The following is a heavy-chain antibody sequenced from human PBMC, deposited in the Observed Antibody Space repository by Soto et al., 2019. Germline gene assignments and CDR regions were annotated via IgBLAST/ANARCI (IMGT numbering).Heavy chain of an antibody. J-gene: IGHJ4*02. Sequence: QVQLQESGPGLVKPSETLSLTCTVSGASLSNFYWSWIRQPAGKGLEWIGRVFPSGNTNYNPSLKSRVTMSIDSSKNQFSLTLNSVTAADTAVYYCARGSLAMEYWGQGTLVIVSS. D-gene: IGHD1-1*01. CDR2: VFPSGNT. CDR3: ARGSLAMEY. CDR1: GASLSNFY. V-gene: IGHV4-4*07.